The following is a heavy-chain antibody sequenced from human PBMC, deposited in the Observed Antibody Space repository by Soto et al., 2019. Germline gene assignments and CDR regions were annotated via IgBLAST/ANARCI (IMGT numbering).Heavy chain of an antibody. CDR1: GGSISSGGYY. CDR2: IYYSGST. CDR3: ARGPRTMVRGAPRAFDI. Sequence: QVQLRESGPGLVKPSQTLSLTCTVSGGSISSGGYYWSWIRQHPGKGLEWIGYIYYSGSTYYNPSLKSRVTISVDTSKNQFSLKLSSVTAADTAVYYCARGPRTMVRGAPRAFDIWGQGTMVTVSS. D-gene: IGHD3-10*01. V-gene: IGHV4-31*03. J-gene: IGHJ3*02.